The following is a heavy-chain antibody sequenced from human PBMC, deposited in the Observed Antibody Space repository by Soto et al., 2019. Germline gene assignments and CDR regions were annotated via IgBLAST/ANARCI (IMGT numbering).Heavy chain of an antibody. CDR1: GGSISSYY. J-gene: IGHJ6*02. CDR2: IYTSGST. V-gene: IGHV4-4*07. D-gene: IGHD6-19*01. Sequence: SETLSLTCTVSGGSISSYYWSWIRQPAEKGLEWVGRIYTSGSTNYNPSLKSRVTMSVDTSKNQFSLKLSSVTAADTAVYYCARDQGSGWYGTDLYYHYGMDVWGQGTTVTVSS. CDR3: ARDQGSGWYGTDLYYHYGMDV.